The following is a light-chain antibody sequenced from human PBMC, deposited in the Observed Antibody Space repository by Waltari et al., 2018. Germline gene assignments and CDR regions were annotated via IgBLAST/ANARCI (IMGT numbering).Light chain of an antibody. CDR3: QNGHGTAFT. CDR2: KAS. CDR1: ENVNNY. Sequence: DIQMTQSPSSLSASIGDRVTITCRASENVNNYLNWYQQKPGKAPKLLIYKASTLQTGVPSRFNGSGSGTHFTFTISRLQSEDVATYGGQNGHGTAFTFGAGTKLDIK. V-gene: IGKV1-39*02. J-gene: IGKJ3*01.